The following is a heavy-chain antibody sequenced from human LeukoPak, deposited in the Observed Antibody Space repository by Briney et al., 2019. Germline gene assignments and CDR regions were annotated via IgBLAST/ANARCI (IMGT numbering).Heavy chain of an antibody. CDR2: ISYDGSNK. CDR3: AKDGPYGSGSLESFQH. V-gene: IGHV3-30*18. D-gene: IGHD3-10*01. J-gene: IGHJ1*01. CDR1: GCTFSSYG. Sequence: GGSLRLSCAASGCTFSSYGMHWVRQAPGKGLEWVAVISYDGSNKYYVDSVKGRFTISRDNSKNTLYLQMNSLRDEDTAVYYCAKDGPYGSGSLESFQHWGQGTLVTVSS.